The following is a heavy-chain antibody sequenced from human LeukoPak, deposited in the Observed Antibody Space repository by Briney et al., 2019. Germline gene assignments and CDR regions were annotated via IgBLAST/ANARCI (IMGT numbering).Heavy chain of an antibody. CDR3: ARDPPGTAMALDY. D-gene: IGHD5-18*01. V-gene: IGHV3-48*04. Sequence: PGGSLRLSCAASGFTFSSYGMSWVRQAPGKGLEWVSYISSSGSTIYYADSVKGRFTISRDNAKNSLYLQMNSLRAEDTAVYYCARDPPGTAMALDYWGQGTLVTVSS. CDR1: GFTFSSYG. CDR2: ISSSGSTI. J-gene: IGHJ4*02.